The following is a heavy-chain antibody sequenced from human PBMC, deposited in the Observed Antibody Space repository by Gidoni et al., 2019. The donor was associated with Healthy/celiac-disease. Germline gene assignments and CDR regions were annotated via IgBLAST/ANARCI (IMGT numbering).Heavy chain of an antibody. CDR1: GYTFTSYY. Sequence: QVQLVQSGAEVKKPGASVKVSCKASGYTFTSYYMHWVRQAPGQGLEWMGIINPSGGSTSYAQKFQGRVTMTRDTSTSTVYMELSSLRSEDTAVYYCANGFIPGYSSSWQGDAFDIWGQGTMVTVSS. V-gene: IGHV1-46*01. CDR3: ANGFIPGYSSSWQGDAFDI. D-gene: IGHD6-13*01. CDR2: INPSGGST. J-gene: IGHJ3*02.